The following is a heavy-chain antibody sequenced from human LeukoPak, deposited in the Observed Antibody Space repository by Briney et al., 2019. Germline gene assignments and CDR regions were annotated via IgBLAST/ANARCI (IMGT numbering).Heavy chain of an antibody. V-gene: IGHV1-3*01. CDR1: GYTFTSYA. J-gene: IGHJ6*02. D-gene: IGHD3-3*01. CDR2: INAGNGNT. CDR3: ASNFLTIFGVADYYYYYGMDV. Sequence: ASVKVSCKASGYTFTSYAMHWVRQAPGQRLEWMGWINAGNGNTKYSQKCQGRVTITRDTSASTAYMELSSLRSEDTAVYYCASNFLTIFGVADYYYYYGMDVWGQGTTVTVSS.